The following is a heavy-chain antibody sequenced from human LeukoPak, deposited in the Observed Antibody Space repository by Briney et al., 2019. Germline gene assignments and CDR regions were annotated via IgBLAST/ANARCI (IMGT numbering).Heavy chain of an antibody. Sequence: ASVRVSCKASGYTFTSYGISWVRQAPGQGLEWMGIINPSGGSTSYAQKFQGRVTMTRDTSTSTVYMELSSLRSEDTAVYYCARGGIAAAGPYYYYYYMDVWGKGTTVTVSS. V-gene: IGHV1-46*01. D-gene: IGHD6-13*01. CDR3: ARGGIAAAGPYYYYYYMDV. CDR2: INPSGGST. J-gene: IGHJ6*03. CDR1: GYTFTSYG.